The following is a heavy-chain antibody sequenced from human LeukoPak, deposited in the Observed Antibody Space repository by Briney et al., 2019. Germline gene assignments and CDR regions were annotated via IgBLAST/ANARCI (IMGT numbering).Heavy chain of an antibody. J-gene: IGHJ6*02. CDR1: GYTFTSYD. CDR2: MNPNSGNT. V-gene: IGHV1-8*01. CDR3: VRGGSGSPQHSTYGMDV. D-gene: IGHD3-10*01. Sequence: ASVKVSCKASGYTFTSYDVNWVRQATGQGLEWMGWMNPNSGNTGYAQKFQGRVTMTRNTSISTAYMELSSLRSEDAAVYYCVRGGSGSPQHSTYGMDVWGQGTSVTVSS.